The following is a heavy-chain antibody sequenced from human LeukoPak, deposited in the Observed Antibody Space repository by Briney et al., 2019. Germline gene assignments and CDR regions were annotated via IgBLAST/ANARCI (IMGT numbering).Heavy chain of an antibody. Sequence: ASVKVSCKASGYTFTSYDINWVRQATGQGLEWMGWMNPNSGNTGYAQKFQGRVTMTRNTSISTAYMELSSLRSEDTAGYYCARARREYYYYYYYMDVWGKGTTVTVSS. CDR2: MNPNSGNT. CDR1: GYTFTSYD. CDR3: ARARREYYYYYYYMDV. J-gene: IGHJ6*03. V-gene: IGHV1-8*01. D-gene: IGHD3-10*01.